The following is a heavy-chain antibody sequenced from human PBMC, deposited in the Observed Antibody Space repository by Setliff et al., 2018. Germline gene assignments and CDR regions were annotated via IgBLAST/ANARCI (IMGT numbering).Heavy chain of an antibody. Sequence: SETLSLTCTVSGDSIGSYYWTWIRQPAGRGLEWIGRIYTTGSTNFNPSLNSRVTMSLDKSKNQFSLKLSSVTAADSAVYFCARVRIVPYCMDVWGKGTTVTVSS. CDR3: ARVRIVPYCMDV. CDR2: IYTTGST. D-gene: IGHD2-15*01. J-gene: IGHJ6*03. V-gene: IGHV4-4*07. CDR1: GDSIGSYY.